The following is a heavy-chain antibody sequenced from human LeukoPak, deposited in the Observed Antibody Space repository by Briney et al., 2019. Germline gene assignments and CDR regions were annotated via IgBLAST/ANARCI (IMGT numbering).Heavy chain of an antibody. CDR3: ATQLLSDAFYI. CDR1: GFTFSSYA. CDR2: ISYDGSNK. J-gene: IGHJ3*02. Sequence: PGGSLRLSCAASGFTFSSYAMHWVRQAPGKGLEWVAVISYDGSNKYYADSVKGRFTISRDNSKNTLYLQMNGLRAEDTAVYYCATQLLSDAFYIWGQGTMVTVSS. V-gene: IGHV3-30*14. D-gene: IGHD2-2*01.